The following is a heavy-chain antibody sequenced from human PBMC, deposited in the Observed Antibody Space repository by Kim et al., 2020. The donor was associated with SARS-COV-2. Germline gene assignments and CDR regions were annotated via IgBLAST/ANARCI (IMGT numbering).Heavy chain of an antibody. V-gene: IGHV3-11*01. D-gene: IGHD6-13*01. Sequence: GGSLRLSCVVSGFKISDNSLTWIRQAPGKGLECISYIPFIDDPIYYADSVRGRFTVSRDNAKNSVYLQMNSLRADDTAAYYCASGETAVGLEYWGQGTLVTVSS. CDR2: IPFIDDPI. J-gene: IGHJ4*02. CDR3: ASGETAVGLEY. CDR1: GFKISDNS.